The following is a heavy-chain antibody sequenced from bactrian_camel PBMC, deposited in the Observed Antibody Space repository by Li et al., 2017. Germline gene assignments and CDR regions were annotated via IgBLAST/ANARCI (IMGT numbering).Heavy chain of an antibody. CDR3: ATEMGWVGS. CDR2: IASDGSIA. J-gene: IGHJ6*01. D-gene: IGHD5*01. Sequence: HVQLVESGGGLVQPGGSLRLSCAASGFTFSSYYMSWVRQAPGKGLEWVSSIASDGSIADYADSVKGRFTISRDNAKNTMYLQMNSLKTEDTAVYYCATEMGWVGSWGQGTQVTVS. V-gene: IGHV3-2*01. CDR1: GFTFSSYY.